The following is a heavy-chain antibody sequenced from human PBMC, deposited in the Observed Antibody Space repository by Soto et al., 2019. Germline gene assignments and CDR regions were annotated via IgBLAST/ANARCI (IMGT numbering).Heavy chain of an antibody. CDR1: GFTFGDYS. V-gene: IGHV3-49*03. J-gene: IGHJ6*02. D-gene: IGHD3-3*01. Sequence: GGSLILSCTASGFTFGDYSMSWFRQAPGKGLEWVGFIRSKAYGGTTEYAASVKGRFTISRDDSKSIAYLQMNSLKTEDTAVYYCTRVETYYDFWSGYYTQGFYYYGMDVWGQGTTVTVSS. CDR3: TRVETYYDFWSGYYTQGFYYYGMDV. CDR2: IRSKAYGGTT.